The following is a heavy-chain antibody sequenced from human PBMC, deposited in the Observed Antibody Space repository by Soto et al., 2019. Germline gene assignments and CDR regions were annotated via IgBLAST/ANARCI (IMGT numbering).Heavy chain of an antibody. J-gene: IGHJ6*02. CDR3: ARMGQWLVSIYYYYGMDV. CDR2: TYYRSKWYN. Sequence: SQTLSLTCAISGDSVSSNSAAWNWIRQSPSRDLEWLGRTYYRSKWYNDYAVSVKSRITINPDTSKNQFSLQLNSVTPEDTAVYYCARMGQWLVSIYYYYGMDVWGQGTTVTVSS. D-gene: IGHD6-19*01. CDR1: GDSVSSNSAA. V-gene: IGHV6-1*01.